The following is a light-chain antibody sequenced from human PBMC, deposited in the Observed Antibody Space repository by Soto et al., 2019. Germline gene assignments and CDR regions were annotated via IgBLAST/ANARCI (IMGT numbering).Light chain of an antibody. CDR3: QQFNSYPYT. V-gene: IGKV1-13*02. CDR1: QGISSA. CDR2: DGS. Sequence: AIQLTQSPSSLSASVGDRVTITCRASQGISSALAWYQQKPGKAPKLLIYDGSSLESGVPSRFSGSGSGTDFTLTISSLQPEDFAPYYCQQFNSYPYTFGQGTKLEIK. J-gene: IGKJ2*01.